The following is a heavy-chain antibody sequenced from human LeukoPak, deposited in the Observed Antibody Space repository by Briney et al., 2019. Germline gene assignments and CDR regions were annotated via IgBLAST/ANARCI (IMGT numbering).Heavy chain of an antibody. CDR1: GFTFSSYG. Sequence: PGGSLRLSCAASGFTFSSYGMHWVRQAPGKGLEWVAVIWYDGSNKYYADSVKGRFTISRDSSKNTLYLQMNSLRAEDTAVYYCAREWDYYDSSGHNWFDPWGQGTLVTVSS. CDR3: AREWDYYDSSGHNWFDP. CDR2: IWYDGSNK. J-gene: IGHJ5*02. D-gene: IGHD3-22*01. V-gene: IGHV3-33*01.